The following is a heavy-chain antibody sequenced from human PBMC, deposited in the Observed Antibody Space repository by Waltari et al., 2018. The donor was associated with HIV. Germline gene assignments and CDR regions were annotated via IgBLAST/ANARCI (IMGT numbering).Heavy chain of an antibody. CDR2: IFYNGSA. CDR1: GGSISRISYF. D-gene: IGHD6-19*01. CDR3: ARSPRGEQWLAY. J-gene: IGHJ1*01. Sequence: QLQLQESGPGLVQPSETLSLTCTVSGGSISRISYFWGWLRQSPGQGLDWIGSIFYNGSANYNPSLKSRATLSVDTSKNQFSLKLNSVTAADTAVYYCARSPRGEQWLAYWGQGTLVTVSS. V-gene: IGHV4-39*01.